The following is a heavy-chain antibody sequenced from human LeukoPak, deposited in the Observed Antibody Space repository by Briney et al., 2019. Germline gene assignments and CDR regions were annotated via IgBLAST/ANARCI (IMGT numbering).Heavy chain of an antibody. CDR1: GFTVSSNY. V-gene: IGHV3-53*01. J-gene: IGHJ4*02. D-gene: IGHD3-16*01. Sequence: GGSLRLSCVASGFTVSSNYMTWVRQAPGKGLEWVAVIYSGGYTYYADSVKGRFTISRDDSKNTLYLQMNSLRDEGTAVYYCARDLFTDDYKWGQGTLVTVSS. CDR3: ARDLFTDDYK. CDR2: IYSGGYT.